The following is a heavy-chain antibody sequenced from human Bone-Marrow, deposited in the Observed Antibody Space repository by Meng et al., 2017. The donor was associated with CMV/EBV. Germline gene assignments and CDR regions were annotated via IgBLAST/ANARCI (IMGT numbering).Heavy chain of an antibody. CDR1: GFTFSSYS. D-gene: IGHD1-26*01. Sequence: GGSLRLSCAASGFTFSSYSMNWVRQAPGKGLEWVSSISSSSTYIHYADSVKGRFTISRDNAKNSLYLQVNSLRAEDTAVYYCARARTGWDLLMADWGQGTTVTVSS. J-gene: IGHJ6*02. CDR2: ISSSSTYI. CDR3: ARARTGWDLLMAD. V-gene: IGHV3-21*01.